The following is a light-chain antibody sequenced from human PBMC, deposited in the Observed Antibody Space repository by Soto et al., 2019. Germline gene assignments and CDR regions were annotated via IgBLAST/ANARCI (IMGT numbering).Light chain of an antibody. CDR1: SRDIGGYDF. CDR2: DVS. V-gene: IGLV2-14*03. J-gene: IGLJ1*01. Sequence: QSALAQPASVSGSPGQSITISCAGSSRDIGGYDFVSWYQQHPGEVPKLIIFDVSDRPSGVSDRFSGSKSGDTASLTISGLQVEDEADYYCSSFSNSDTPYVFGTGTKLNVL. CDR3: SSFSNSDTPYV.